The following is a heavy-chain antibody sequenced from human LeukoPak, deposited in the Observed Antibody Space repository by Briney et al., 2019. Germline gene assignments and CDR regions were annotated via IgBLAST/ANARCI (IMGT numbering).Heavy chain of an antibody. D-gene: IGHD3-22*01. CDR2: IYTTGNT. CDR3: ATRASSGSTPNCYFDL. CDR1: GGSISTFY. Sequence: SETLSLTCSVSGGSISTFYWSWIRQPAGKGPEWIGLIYTTGNTVYNPSLRSRVTMSVDTSKNQFSLMMSSVTAADSAVYYCATRASSGSTPNCYFDLWGRGTLVTVSS. V-gene: IGHV4-4*07. J-gene: IGHJ2*01.